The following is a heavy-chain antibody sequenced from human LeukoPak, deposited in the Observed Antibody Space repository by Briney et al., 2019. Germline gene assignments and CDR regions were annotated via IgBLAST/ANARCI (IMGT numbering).Heavy chain of an antibody. V-gene: IGHV4-4*07. D-gene: IGHD6-13*01. Sequence: SETLSLTCTVSGDSISSFYWSWIRQPAGKGLEWIGRIYTSGSTNYNPSLKSRVTMSVDTSKNQFSLKLSSVTAADTAVYYCARASGSSSWYGYYYYYMDVWGKGTTVTISS. CDR1: GDSISSFY. CDR3: ARASGSSSWYGYYYYYMDV. J-gene: IGHJ6*03. CDR2: IYTSGST.